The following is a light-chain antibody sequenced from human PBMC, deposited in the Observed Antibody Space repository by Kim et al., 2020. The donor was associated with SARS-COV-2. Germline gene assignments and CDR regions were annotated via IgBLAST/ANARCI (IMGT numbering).Light chain of an antibody. J-gene: IGKJ1*01. CDR2: EAS. Sequence: ASVGNRVTITCRASQTINNWLGWYQQKPGKAPNLLIYEASNLQTGVPSRFSGSGSGTEFTLTISSLQSDDFATYFCQQYDGNPWTFGQGTKVDIK. CDR1: QTINNW. V-gene: IGKV1-5*03. CDR3: QQYDGNPWT.